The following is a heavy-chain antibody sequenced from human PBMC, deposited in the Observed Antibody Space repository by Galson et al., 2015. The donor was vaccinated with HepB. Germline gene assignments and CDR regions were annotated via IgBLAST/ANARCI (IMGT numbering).Heavy chain of an antibody. CDR3: ARARDAGTYLYYYYGMDV. CDR2: IVPVLDVA. D-gene: IGHD1-26*01. J-gene: IGHJ6*02. V-gene: IGHV1-69*04. Sequence: LEWMGRIVPVLDVANYAQSFQGRVTITADKSTNTAYMELSRLRSEDTAVYYCARARDAGTYLYYYYGMDVWGQGTTVTVSS.